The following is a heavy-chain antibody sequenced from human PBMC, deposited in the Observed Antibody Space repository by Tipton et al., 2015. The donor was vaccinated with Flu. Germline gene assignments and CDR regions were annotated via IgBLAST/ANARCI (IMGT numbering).Heavy chain of an antibody. V-gene: IGHV3-13*01. CDR3: ARGSGYANVYLDS. CDR2: IGSAGDT. D-gene: IGHD5-12*01. Sequence: SLRLSCQASGFTFKSYGMHWVRQVTGKGLEWVSGIGSAGDTYYADSVKGRFTISRENAKNSLYLQMKSLRAGDTAVYYCARGSGYANVYLDSWGQGTLVAVSS. J-gene: IGHJ4*02. CDR1: GFTFKSYG.